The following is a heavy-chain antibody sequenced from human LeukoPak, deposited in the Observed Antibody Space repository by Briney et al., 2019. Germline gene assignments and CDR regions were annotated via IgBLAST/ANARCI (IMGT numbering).Heavy chain of an antibody. J-gene: IGHJ4*02. D-gene: IGHD3/OR15-3a*01. CDR2: IYYSGNT. Sequence: PETLSLACTVSGVSISSSNSYWGWIRQPPGKGLEWIGSIYYSGNTYYNASLKSQVSISIDTSKNQFSLRLTSVTAADTAVYYCARQTGSGLFILPGGQGTLVTVSS. V-gene: IGHV4-39*01. CDR1: GVSISSSNSY. CDR3: ARQTGSGLFILP.